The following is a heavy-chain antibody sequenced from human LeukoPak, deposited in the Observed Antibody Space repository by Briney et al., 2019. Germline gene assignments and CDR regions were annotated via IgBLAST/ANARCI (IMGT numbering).Heavy chain of an antibody. D-gene: IGHD1-14*01. Sequence: GGSLRLSCAASGFTLNSYLMSWVRQAPGRGLEWVSNIKKDGSEESYLDSVKGRFTVSRDNAKNSLFLQMNSLRGEDTAVYYCARSNPNRNALDLWGQGTMVTISS. V-gene: IGHV3-7*01. CDR3: ARSNPNRNALDL. CDR2: IKKDGSEE. J-gene: IGHJ3*01. CDR1: GFTLNSYL.